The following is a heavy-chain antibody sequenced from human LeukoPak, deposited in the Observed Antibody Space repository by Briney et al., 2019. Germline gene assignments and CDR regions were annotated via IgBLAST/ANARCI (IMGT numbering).Heavy chain of an antibody. CDR3: ARESLKRVQDY. D-gene: IGHD1-1*01. CDR2: ISSSSSTI. J-gene: IGHJ4*02. Sequence: GGSLRLSCAASGFTFSSCSMNWVRQAPGKGLEWVSYISSSSSTIYYADSVKGRFTISRDNAKNSLYLQMNSLRAEDTAVYYCARESLKRVQDYWGQGTLVTVSS. V-gene: IGHV3-48*01. CDR1: GFTFSSCS.